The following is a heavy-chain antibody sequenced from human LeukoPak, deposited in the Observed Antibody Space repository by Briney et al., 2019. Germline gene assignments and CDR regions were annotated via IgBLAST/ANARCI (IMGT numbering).Heavy chain of an antibody. Sequence: GGSLRLSCAASGFTFSDHYMDWVRQAPGKGLELVGRTRKKANSYSTDYAASVKGRFTSSRDDSENSLYLQMNSLKTEDTAVYYCARTNPGDAFDIWGQGTVVTVSS. J-gene: IGHJ3*02. CDR2: TRKKANSYST. V-gene: IGHV3-72*01. CDR3: ARTNPGDAFDI. CDR1: GFTFSDHY.